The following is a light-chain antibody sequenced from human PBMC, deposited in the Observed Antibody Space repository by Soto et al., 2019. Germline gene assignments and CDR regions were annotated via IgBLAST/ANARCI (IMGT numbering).Light chain of an antibody. CDR2: RNN. V-gene: IGLV1-47*01. Sequence: QPVLTQPPSASGTPGQRVTISCSGSSSNIGRNYVYWYQQLPGTAPKLLIYRNNQRPSGVPDRFSGSKSGTSASLAISGLRSEDEADYYCAAWDDSLRVFGTGTKLTVL. CDR1: SSNIGRNY. J-gene: IGLJ1*01. CDR3: AAWDDSLRV.